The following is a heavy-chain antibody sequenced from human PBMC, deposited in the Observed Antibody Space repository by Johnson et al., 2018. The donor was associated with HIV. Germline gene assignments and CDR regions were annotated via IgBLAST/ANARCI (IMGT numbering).Heavy chain of an antibody. J-gene: IGHJ3*02. CDR2: ISSSGGPI. CDR1: EFILSDYY. D-gene: IGHD3/OR15-3a*01. CDR3: ARDGRGLDAFDI. Sequence: QVQLVESGGDLVKPGGSLRLSCGASEFILSDYYISWVRQAPEKGLEWISYISSSGGPIFYADSVKGRFTISRDIAKNTLYLQMNSLRAEDTAGYYCARDGRGLDAFDIWGQGTVVTVSS. V-gene: IGHV3-11*04.